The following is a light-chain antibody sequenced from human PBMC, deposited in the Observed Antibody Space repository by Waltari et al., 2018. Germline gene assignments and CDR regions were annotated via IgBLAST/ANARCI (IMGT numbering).Light chain of an antibody. CDR2: QAS. Sequence: DIQMTQSPSTLSASVCDRVTLTCRASQSISFWLAWCQQKQGKAPKVLIYQASTLESGVPSRFSGGGSGTEVTLTISSLQPDDFATYYCQHYISYPLTFGGGTKVEIK. CDR3: QHYISYPLT. J-gene: IGKJ4*01. V-gene: IGKV1-5*03. CDR1: QSISFW.